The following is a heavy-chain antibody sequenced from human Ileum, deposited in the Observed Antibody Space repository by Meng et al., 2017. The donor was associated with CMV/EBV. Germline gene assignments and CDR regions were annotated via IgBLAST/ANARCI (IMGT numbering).Heavy chain of an antibody. Sequence: YTFNSYYMHWVRQAPGQGLEWMGIINPSGGSTSYAQKFQGRVTMTRDTSTSTVYMELSSLRSEDTAVYYCARSPHCSSTSCYEFDYWGQGTLVTVSS. CDR3: ARSPHCSSTSCYEFDY. D-gene: IGHD2-2*01. CDR1: YTFNSYY. CDR2: INPSGGST. V-gene: IGHV1-46*02. J-gene: IGHJ4*02.